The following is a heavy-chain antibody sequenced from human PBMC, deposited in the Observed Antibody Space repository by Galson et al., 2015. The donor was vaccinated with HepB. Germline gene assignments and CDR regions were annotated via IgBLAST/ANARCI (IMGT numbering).Heavy chain of an antibody. CDR3: ARERKYYYDSSGYYDY. J-gene: IGHJ4*02. V-gene: IGHV1-69*13. Sequence: SVKVSCKASGGTFSSYAISWVRQAPGQGLEWMGGIIPIFGTANYAQKFQGRVTITADESTSTAYMELSSLRSEDTAVYYCARERKYYYDSSGYYDYWGQGTLVTVSS. CDR2: IIPIFGTA. CDR1: GGTFSSYA. D-gene: IGHD3-22*01.